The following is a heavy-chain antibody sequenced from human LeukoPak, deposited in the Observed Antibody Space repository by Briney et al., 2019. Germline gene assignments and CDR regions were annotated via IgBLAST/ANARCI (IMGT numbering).Heavy chain of an antibody. V-gene: IGHV4-59*01. J-gene: IGHJ4*02. CDR3: ARGALLWFGELSYYFDY. CDR2: IYYSGST. D-gene: IGHD3-10*01. Sequence: SETLSLTCTVSGGSISSYYWSWIRQPPGKGLEWIGYIYYSGSTNYNLSLKSRVTISVDTSKNQFSLKLSSVTAADTAVYYCARGALLWFGELSYYFDYWGQGTLVTVSS. CDR1: GGSISSYY.